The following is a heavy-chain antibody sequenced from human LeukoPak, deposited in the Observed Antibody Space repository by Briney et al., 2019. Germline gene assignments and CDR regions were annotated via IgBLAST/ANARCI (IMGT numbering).Heavy chain of an antibody. Sequence: GGSLRLSCAASGFTFNNYGMSWVRQAPGKGLEWVSFISGNGGRTDYAESVKGRFTISRDNSKNTVYLQMNSLRDEDTATYYCAKDPNGDYVGTFDTWGQGTMVTVSS. CDR3: AKDPNGDYVGTFDT. D-gene: IGHD4-17*01. CDR1: GFTFNNYG. J-gene: IGHJ3*02. CDR2: ISGNGGRT. V-gene: IGHV3-23*01.